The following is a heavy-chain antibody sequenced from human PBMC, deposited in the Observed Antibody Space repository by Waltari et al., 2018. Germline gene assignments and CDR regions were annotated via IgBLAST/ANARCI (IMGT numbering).Heavy chain of an antibody. D-gene: IGHD3-22*01. Sequence: QVQLVESGGGVVQPGRSLRLSCAASGFTFSSYGMHWVRQAPGKGLEWVAVIWYDGSNKYYADFVKCRVTISRDNSKNTLYLQMNSLRAEDTAVYYCASLYYDSSGPTPDDDAFDIWGQGTMVTVSS. CDR1: GFTFSSYG. CDR2: IWYDGSNK. CDR3: ASLYYDSSGPTPDDDAFDI. V-gene: IGHV3-33*01. J-gene: IGHJ3*02.